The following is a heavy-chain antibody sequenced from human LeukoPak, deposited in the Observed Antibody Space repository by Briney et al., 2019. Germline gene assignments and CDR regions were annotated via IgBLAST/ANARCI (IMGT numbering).Heavy chain of an antibody. V-gene: IGHV4-39*01. Sequence: PSETLSLTCTVSGGSISSSSYYWGWIRQPPGKGLEWIGGIYYSGSTYYNPSLKSRVTISVDTSKNQFSLKLSSVTAADTAVYYCARLKGIAVAGTGYYYYGMDVWGQGTTVTVSS. D-gene: IGHD6-19*01. CDR3: ARLKGIAVAGTGYYYYGMDV. CDR2: IYYSGST. J-gene: IGHJ6*02. CDR1: GGSISSSSYY.